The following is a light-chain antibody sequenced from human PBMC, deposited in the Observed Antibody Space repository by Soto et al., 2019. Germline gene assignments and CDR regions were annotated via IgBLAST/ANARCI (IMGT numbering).Light chain of an antibody. CDR1: QSVRGN. J-gene: IGKJ5*01. CDR2: GAS. Sequence: EIMMTQSPVTLSVSPGERATLSCRASQSVRGNLAWYQQKPGQAPRLLIYGASTRATGIPARFSGSGSGTEFTLTISSLQSEDFAIYYCQQYKNWPSVTFGQGTRLEIK. V-gene: IGKV3-15*01. CDR3: QQYKNWPSVT.